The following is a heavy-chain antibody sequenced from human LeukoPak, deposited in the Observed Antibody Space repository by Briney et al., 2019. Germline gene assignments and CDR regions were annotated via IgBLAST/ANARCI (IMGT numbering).Heavy chain of an antibody. Sequence: SETLSVTCAVYGGPFSGCFGSWIRQPPGKGLEWIGEINHSGSTNYNPSLKSRVTISVDTSKNQFSLKLSSVTAAATAVYYCARGTRSGSYRHFDYWGQGTLVTVSS. V-gene: IGHV4-34*01. CDR1: GGPFSGCF. CDR2: INHSGST. J-gene: IGHJ4*02. CDR3: ARGTRSGSYRHFDY. D-gene: IGHD1-26*01.